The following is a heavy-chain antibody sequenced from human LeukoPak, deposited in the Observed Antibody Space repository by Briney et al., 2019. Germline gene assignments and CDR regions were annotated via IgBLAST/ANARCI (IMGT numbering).Heavy chain of an antibody. J-gene: IGHJ6*03. V-gene: IGHV4-34*01. CDR1: GGSFSGYY. Sequence: PSETLSLTCAVYGGSFSGYYWSWIRQPPGKGLEWIGEINHSGSTNYNPSLKSRVTISVDTSKNQFSLKLSSVTAADTAVYYCAREGDFWSGYSPHDYMDVWGKGTTVTVSS. CDR2: INHSGST. D-gene: IGHD3-3*01. CDR3: AREGDFWSGYSPHDYMDV.